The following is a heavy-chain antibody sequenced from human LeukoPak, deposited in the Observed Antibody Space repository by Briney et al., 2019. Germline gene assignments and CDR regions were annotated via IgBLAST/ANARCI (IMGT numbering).Heavy chain of an antibody. CDR3: ARDEWGDAFDI. Sequence: GGSLRLSCAASGFTFSSYSMNWVRQALGKGLEWVSSISCSSSYIHSADSVRGRFTISRDNAKNSLFLQMNSLRAEDTAVYYCARDEWGDAFDIWGQGTMVTVFS. CDR2: ISCSSSYI. J-gene: IGHJ3*02. D-gene: IGHD1-26*01. V-gene: IGHV3-21*01. CDR1: GFTFSSYS.